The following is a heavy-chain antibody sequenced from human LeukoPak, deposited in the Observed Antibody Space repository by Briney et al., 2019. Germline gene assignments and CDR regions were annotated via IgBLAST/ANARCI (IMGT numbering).Heavy chain of an antibody. J-gene: IGHJ4*02. CDR1: GYTFTSYD. CDR2: MNPNSGNT. V-gene: IGHV1-8*01. CDR3: ARTNKQWLVLGY. D-gene: IGHD6-19*01. Sequence: GASVKVSCKASGYTFTSYDINWVRQATGQGLEWMGGMNPNSGNTGYAQKFQGRVTMTRNTSISTAYMELSSLRSEDTAVYYCARTNKQWLVLGYWGQGTLVTVSS.